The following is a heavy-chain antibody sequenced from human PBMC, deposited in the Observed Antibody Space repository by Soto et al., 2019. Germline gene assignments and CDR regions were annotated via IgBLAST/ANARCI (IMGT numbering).Heavy chain of an antibody. J-gene: IGHJ5*01. CDR1: GASINNFAYY. CDR2: VYYNENT. D-gene: IGHD3-10*01. CDR3: ARRERYYGSPGWFDP. V-gene: IGHV4-39*01. Sequence: QLQLQESGPGLVRPSETLSLTCSVSGASINNFAYYWGWICQPPGKVLEWIGTVYYNENTYYNPSLKSRVAISVDTAKNQFSLNLRSVTAADTAIYFCARRERYYGSPGWFDPWGQGTLVTVSS.